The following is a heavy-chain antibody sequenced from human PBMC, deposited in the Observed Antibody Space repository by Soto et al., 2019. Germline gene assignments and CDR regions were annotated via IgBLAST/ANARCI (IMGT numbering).Heavy chain of an antibody. CDR2: IYWNDDK. J-gene: IGHJ1*01. V-gene: IGHV2-5*01. Sequence: QITLKESGPTLVKPTQTLTLTCTFSGFSLSTSGVGVGWIRQPPGKALEWLALIYWNDDKRYSPSLKSRLTITKDTSKNQVVLTMTNMDPVDTATYYCAHRWPFDVLRFLEWLPGGAEYFQHWGQGTLVTVS. CDR1: GFSLSTSGVG. D-gene: IGHD3-3*01. CDR3: AHRWPFDVLRFLEWLPGGAEYFQH.